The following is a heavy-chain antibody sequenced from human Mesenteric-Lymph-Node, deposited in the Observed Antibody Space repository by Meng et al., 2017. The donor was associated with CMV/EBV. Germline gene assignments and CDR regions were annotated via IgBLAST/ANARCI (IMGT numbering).Heavy chain of an antibody. D-gene: IGHD2-15*01. Sequence: SETLSLTCTVSGGFISSYYWSWVRQPPGKGLEWIGYIYYRGGSNYNPSLNSRGTISADSSKNQFSLKLNSVTAADTAIYYCTKSAATGRGWVGMDVWGQGTTVTVSS. V-gene: IGHV4-59*01. CDR1: GGFISSYY. CDR3: TKSAATGRGWVGMDV. CDR2: IYYRGGS. J-gene: IGHJ6*02.